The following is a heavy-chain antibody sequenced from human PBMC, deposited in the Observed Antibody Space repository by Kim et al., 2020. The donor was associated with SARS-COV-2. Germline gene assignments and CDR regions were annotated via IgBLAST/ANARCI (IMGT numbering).Heavy chain of an antibody. CDR3: TTGADTAMVRIY. Sequence: DYAAPFKGGFPISRDDSKNTLYLQMNSLKTEDTAVYYCTTGADTAMVRIYWGQGTLVTVSS. J-gene: IGHJ4*02. V-gene: IGHV3-15*01. D-gene: IGHD5-18*01.